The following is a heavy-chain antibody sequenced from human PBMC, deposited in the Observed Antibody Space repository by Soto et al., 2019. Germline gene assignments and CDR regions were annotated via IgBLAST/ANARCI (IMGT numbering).Heavy chain of an antibody. D-gene: IGHD3-10*01. J-gene: IGHJ3*02. CDR1: GDSVSIKSAA. Sequence: SQTLSLTCAISGDSVSIKSAAWNWIRQSPSRGLEWLGRTYYRSKWYYDYADSVKSRITINSDTSKNQFSLQLNSVTPEDTAVYYCARDDVLVWFGELLHVAFDIGGKGKMVTV. V-gene: IGHV6-1*01. CDR2: TYYRSKWYY. CDR3: ARDDVLVWFGELLHVAFDI.